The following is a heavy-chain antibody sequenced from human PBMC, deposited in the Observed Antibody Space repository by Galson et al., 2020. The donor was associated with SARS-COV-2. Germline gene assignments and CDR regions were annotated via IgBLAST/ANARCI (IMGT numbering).Heavy chain of an antibody. CDR1: GFSLNTDGVA. D-gene: IGHD1-26*01. V-gene: IGHV2-5*02. Sequence: SGPTLLKPTQTLPLTCSFSGFSLNTDGVAVTWIRQPPGKALEWPALILWDDDKRYSPSLESRLTITKDTSENQVVLTMTNMDPVDTATYYCAHITDPTTSVDYWGQGTLVTVSS. CDR2: ILWDDDK. J-gene: IGHJ4*02. CDR3: AHITDPTTSVDY.